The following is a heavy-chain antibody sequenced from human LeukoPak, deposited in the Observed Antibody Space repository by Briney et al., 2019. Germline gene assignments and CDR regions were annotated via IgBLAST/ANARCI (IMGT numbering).Heavy chain of an antibody. CDR2: IYYSGST. J-gene: IGHJ4*02. CDR1: GGSISSGDYY. CDR3: ARLAYSSGWIDY. Sequence: SETLSLTCTVSGGSISSGDYYWSWIRQPPGKGLEWIGYIYYSGSTYYNPSPKSRVTISVDTSKNQFSLKLSSVTAADTAVYYCARLAYSSGWIDYWGQGTLVTVSS. V-gene: IGHV4-30-4*08. D-gene: IGHD6-19*01.